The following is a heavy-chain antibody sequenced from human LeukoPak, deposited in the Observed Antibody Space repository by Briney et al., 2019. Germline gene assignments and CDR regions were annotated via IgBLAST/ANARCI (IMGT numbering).Heavy chain of an antibody. J-gene: IGHJ4*02. CDR2: IYHSGNT. CDR1: GYSISSDYY. V-gene: IGHV4-38-2*02. CDR3: ARVRSGDHYFDY. D-gene: IGHD4-17*01. Sequence: SETLSLTCSVSGYSISSDYYWGWIRQPPGKGLEWIGNIYHSGNTFYNPSLKSRVTISVDTSKNQFSLKLSSVTAADTAVYYCARVRSGDHYFDYWGQGTLVTVSS.